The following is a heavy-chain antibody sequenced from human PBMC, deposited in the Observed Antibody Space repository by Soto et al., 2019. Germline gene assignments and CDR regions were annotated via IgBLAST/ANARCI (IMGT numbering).Heavy chain of an antibody. CDR3: ARSFYRYDAFDI. Sequence: PGGSLRLSCAASGFTFSSYAMHWVRQAPGKGLESVSTITSNGGSTYYADSVKGRFTISRDNSKNTLYLQMGSLRAEDVAVYYWARSFYRYDAFDIWGQGTMVTVSS. CDR2: ITSNGGST. D-gene: IGHD3-16*02. CDR1: GFTFSSYA. J-gene: IGHJ3*02. V-gene: IGHV3-64*02.